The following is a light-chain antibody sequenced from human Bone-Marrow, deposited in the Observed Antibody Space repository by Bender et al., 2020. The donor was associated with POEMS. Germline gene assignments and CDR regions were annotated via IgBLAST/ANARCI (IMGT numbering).Light chain of an antibody. J-gene: IGLJ1*01. Sequence: QSALTQPPSASGSPGQSVTISCTGTSSDVGGYNYVSWYQQHPGKAPKLMISEGNRRPSGVPDRFSGSKSGNTASLTISGLQAEDEADYHCVSYAGTNNVVFGSGTKVTVI. CDR1: SSDVGGYNY. CDR2: EGN. V-gene: IGLV2-8*01. CDR3: VSYAGTNNVV.